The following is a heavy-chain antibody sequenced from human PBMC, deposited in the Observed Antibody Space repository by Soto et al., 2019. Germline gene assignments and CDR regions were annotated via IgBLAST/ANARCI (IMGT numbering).Heavy chain of an antibody. Sequence: GASVKGSCKASGYTFTSYGISWVRQAPGQGLEWMGWISAYNGNTNYAQKLQGRVTMTTDTSTSTAYMELRSLRSDDTAVYYCARRTYYDFWSGYYYYGMDVWGQRTTVPVS. CDR2: ISAYNGNT. J-gene: IGHJ6*02. V-gene: IGHV1-18*01. CDR3: ARRTYYDFWSGYYYYGMDV. CDR1: GYTFTSYG. D-gene: IGHD3-3*01.